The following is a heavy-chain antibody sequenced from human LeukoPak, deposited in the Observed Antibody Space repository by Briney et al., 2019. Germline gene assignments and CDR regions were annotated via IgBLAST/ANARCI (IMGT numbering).Heavy chain of an antibody. CDR3: ASVEELDDAFDI. Sequence: GGSLRLSCAASGFTFSSYGMHWVRQAPGKGLEWVAVISYDGSNKYYADSVKGRFTISRDNSKNTLYLQMNSLRAEDTAVYYCASVEELDDAFDIWGQGTMVTVSS. CDR2: ISYDGSNK. J-gene: IGHJ3*02. CDR1: GFTFSSYG. V-gene: IGHV3-30*03. D-gene: IGHD1-7*01.